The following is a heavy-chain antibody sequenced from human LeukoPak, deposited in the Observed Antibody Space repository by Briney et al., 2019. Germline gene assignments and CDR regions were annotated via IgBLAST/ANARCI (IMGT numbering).Heavy chain of an antibody. J-gene: IGHJ5*02. CDR3: ARERIAAAGTLIWFDP. V-gene: IGHV4-4*07. CDR1: GGSISSYY. CDR2: IYTSGSN. Sequence: PSETLSLTCTVSGGSISSYYWSWIRQPAGKGLEWIGRIYTSGSNNYNPSLKSRVTMSVDTSKNQFSLQLSSVTAADTAVYYCARERIAAAGTLIWFDPWGQGTLVTDSS. D-gene: IGHD6-13*01.